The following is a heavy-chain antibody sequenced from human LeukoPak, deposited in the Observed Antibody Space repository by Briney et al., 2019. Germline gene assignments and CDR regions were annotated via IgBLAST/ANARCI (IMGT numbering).Heavy chain of an antibody. D-gene: IGHD6-13*01. CDR1: GFTFTSYE. CDR3: ARATGYDATFDY. V-gene: IGHV3-48*03. J-gene: IGHJ4*02. CDR2: ITSSASTI. Sequence: GGSLRLSCAASGFTFTSYEMNWVRQAPGKGLEWVSYITSSASTIYYADSVKGRFTISRDNAKNSLYLQMNSLRAEDTAVYFCARATGYDATFDYWGQGTLVTVSS.